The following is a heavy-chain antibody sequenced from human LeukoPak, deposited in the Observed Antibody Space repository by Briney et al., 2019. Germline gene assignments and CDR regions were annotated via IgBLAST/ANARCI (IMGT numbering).Heavy chain of an antibody. CDR1: GGSFSGYY. J-gene: IGHJ4*02. CDR2: INHSGST. V-gene: IGHV4-34*01. CDR3: ARGGGYSSSWFDY. D-gene: IGHD6-13*01. Sequence: SETLSLTCAVYGGSFSGYYWSWIRQPPGKGLEWIGEINHSGSTNYNPSLKCRVTISVDTSKNQFSLKLSSVTAADTAVYYCARGGGYSSSWFDYWGQGTLVTVSS.